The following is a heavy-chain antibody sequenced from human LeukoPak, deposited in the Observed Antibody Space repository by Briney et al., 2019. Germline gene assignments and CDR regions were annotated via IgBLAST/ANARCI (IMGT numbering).Heavy chain of an antibody. CDR2: IHASENT. CDR1: GGSINNFY. CDR3: ARGSNYYGSGSAYYYYMDV. Sequence: SETLSLTCTLSGGSINNFYWSWIRQPAGKGLEWIGRIHASENTNYNPSLKSRVTMSVDTSKNQFSLKLSSVTAADTAVYYCARGSNYYGSGSAYYYYMDVWGKGTTVTVS. D-gene: IGHD3-10*01. V-gene: IGHV4-4*07. J-gene: IGHJ6*03.